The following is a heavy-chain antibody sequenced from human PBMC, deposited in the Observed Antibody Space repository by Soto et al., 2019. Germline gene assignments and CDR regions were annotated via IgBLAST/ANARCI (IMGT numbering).Heavy chain of an antibody. V-gene: IGHV4-59*01. J-gene: IGHJ4*02. CDR3: AREKNRLNHFDY. Sequence: SSETLSLTCTVSGGSISTYYWSWVRQPPGKGLEWIGYVSYSGNTNYNPSLKSRITISVDTSKNQFSLTLISVTAADTAVYFCAREKNRLNHFDYWGKGTLVTFPS. CDR2: VSYSGNT. D-gene: IGHD6-19*01. CDR1: GGSISTYY.